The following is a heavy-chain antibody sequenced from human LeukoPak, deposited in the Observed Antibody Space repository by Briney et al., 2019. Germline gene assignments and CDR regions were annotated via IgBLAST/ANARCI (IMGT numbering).Heavy chain of an antibody. Sequence: GRSLRLSCAASGFTFSSYAMHWVRQAPGKGLEWVAVISYDGSNKYYADSVKGRFTISRDNSKNTLYLQMNSLRAEDTAVYYCARRYFDYWGPGTLVAVSS. CDR1: GFTFSSYA. V-gene: IGHV3-30-3*01. CDR2: ISYDGSNK. J-gene: IGHJ4*02. CDR3: ARRYFDY.